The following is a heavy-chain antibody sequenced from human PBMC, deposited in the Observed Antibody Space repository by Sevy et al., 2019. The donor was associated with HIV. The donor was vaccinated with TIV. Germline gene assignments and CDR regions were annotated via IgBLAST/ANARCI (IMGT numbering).Heavy chain of an antibody. V-gene: IGHV3-48*01. Sequence: GGSLRLSCAASGFTFSNAWMSWVRQAPGKGLEWVSHISDTTGGTYYVDSVKGRFTMSRDNAKNSLYLQMNSLRVEDTAVYYCARVSGDYYHMDVWGPGTTVTVSS. CDR1: GFTFSNAW. CDR3: ARVSGDYYHMDV. CDR2: ISDTTGGT. J-gene: IGHJ6*02.